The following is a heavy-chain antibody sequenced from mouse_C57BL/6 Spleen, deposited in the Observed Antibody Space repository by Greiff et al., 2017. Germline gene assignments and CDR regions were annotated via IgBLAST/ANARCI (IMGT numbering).Heavy chain of an antibody. J-gene: IGHJ2*01. V-gene: IGHV1-26*01. Sequence: EVQLQQSGPELVKPGASVKISCKASGYTFTDYYMNWVKQSHGKSLEWIGDINPNNGGTSYNQKFKGKATLTVDKSSSTAYMELRSLTSEDSAVYYCARSSYYGSSIYFDYWGQGTTLTVSS. CDR3: ARSSYYGSSIYFDY. D-gene: IGHD1-1*01. CDR1: GYTFTDYY. CDR2: INPNNGGT.